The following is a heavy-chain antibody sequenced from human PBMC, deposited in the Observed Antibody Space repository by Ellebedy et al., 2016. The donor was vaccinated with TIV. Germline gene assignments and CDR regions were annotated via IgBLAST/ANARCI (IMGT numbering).Heavy chain of an antibody. J-gene: IGHJ4*02. V-gene: IGHV3-30*03. D-gene: IGHD6-19*01. CDR1: GFTFSSFG. CDR2: ISYDGTTK. CDR3: ARDPGSGWYFDY. Sequence: GESLKISCAASGFTFSSFGMNWVRQAPGKGLDWVAMISYDGTTKYYADSVKGRFTISRDDAKNSLYLQMNSLRDEDTAVYYCARDPGSGWYFDYWGQGTLVTVSS.